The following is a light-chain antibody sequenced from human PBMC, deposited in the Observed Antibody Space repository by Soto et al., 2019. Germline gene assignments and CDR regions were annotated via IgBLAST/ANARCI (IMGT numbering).Light chain of an antibody. CDR2: GAS. Sequence: EIVLTQSPGTLPVSPGERGTLSCRASQSVSSNLAWYQQKSGQAPRLLIYGASTRATGISARFSGSGSGTEFTLTISSLQSEDFAVYYCQQYNIWPRTFGQGTKVDIK. V-gene: IGKV3-15*01. CDR3: QQYNIWPRT. CDR1: QSVSSN. J-gene: IGKJ1*01.